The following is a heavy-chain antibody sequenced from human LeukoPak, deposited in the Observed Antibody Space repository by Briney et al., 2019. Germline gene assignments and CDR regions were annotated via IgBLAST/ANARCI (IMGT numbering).Heavy chain of an antibody. J-gene: IGHJ5*02. CDR3: ATLRGYSHLGRFDP. V-gene: IGHV1-24*01. CDR1: GYTLTELT. D-gene: IGHD5-12*01. CDR2: FDPEDGET. Sequence: ASVKVSCKVSGYTLTELTMHWVRQAPGKGLEWMGGFDPEDGETIYAQKFQGRVTMTEDTSTDTAYMELSSLRSEDTAMYYCATLRGYSHLGRFDPWGQGTLVTVSS.